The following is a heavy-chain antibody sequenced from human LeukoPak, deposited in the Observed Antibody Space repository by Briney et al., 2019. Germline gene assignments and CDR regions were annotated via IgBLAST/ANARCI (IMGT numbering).Heavy chain of an antibody. Sequence: SETLSLTCTVSGGSIRNYYWSWIRQPPGKGLEGIGYIYYSESTNNNFSLKSRVTISLDTSKNQFSLKLSSVTAADTAVYYCARQRCLGSSCHFDYWGQGTLVTVSS. CDR3: ARQRCLGSSCHFDY. CDR1: GGSIRNYY. J-gene: IGHJ4*02. V-gene: IGHV4-59*08. CDR2: IYYSEST. D-gene: IGHD6-13*01.